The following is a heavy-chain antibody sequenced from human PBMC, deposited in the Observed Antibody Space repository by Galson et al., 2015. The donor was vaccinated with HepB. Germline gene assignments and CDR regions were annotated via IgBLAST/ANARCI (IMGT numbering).Heavy chain of an antibody. Sequence: LRLSCAASGFTFSSYAMSWVRQAPGKGLEWVSAISGSGGSTYYADSVKGRFTISRDNSKNTLYLQMNSLRAEDTAVYYCAKNKGCSSTSCYRYYYYYMDVWGKGTTVTVSS. D-gene: IGHD2-2*01. J-gene: IGHJ6*03. CDR2: ISGSGGST. V-gene: IGHV3-23*01. CDR1: GFTFSSYA. CDR3: AKNKGCSSTSCYRYYYYYMDV.